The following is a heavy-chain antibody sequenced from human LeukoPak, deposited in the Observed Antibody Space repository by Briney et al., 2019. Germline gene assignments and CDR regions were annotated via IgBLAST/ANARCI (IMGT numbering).Heavy chain of an antibody. D-gene: IGHD6-13*01. Sequence: GRSLRLSCAASGFTFSSLAMHWVRQAPGKGLEWVAFISYDGSTKYYTDSVKGRFTISRDNSKNTLYLQMNSLRAEDTAVYYCAKEYSGSSYWYFDLWGRGTLVTVSS. CDR2: ISYDGSTK. V-gene: IGHV3-30-3*02. J-gene: IGHJ2*01. CDR3: AKEYSGSSYWYFDL. CDR1: GFTFSSLA.